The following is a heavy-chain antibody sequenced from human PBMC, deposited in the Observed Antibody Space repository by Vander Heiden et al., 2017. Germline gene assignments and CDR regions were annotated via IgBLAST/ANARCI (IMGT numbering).Heavy chain of an antibody. V-gene: IGHV3-30*18. CDR2: ISDDGRKK. CDR3: AKYGDYHYGMDV. Sequence: QVQLVESGGGVVQPGKSLRLSFAASGFTLSTYGMHWVRQAPGKGLEWVTLISDDGRKKYYADSVKGRFTISRDKSKNTLYLQMNSLRPEDTAVYYCAKYGDYHYGMDVWGQGTTVTVSS. CDR1: GFTLSTYG. D-gene: IGHD2-21*01. J-gene: IGHJ6*02.